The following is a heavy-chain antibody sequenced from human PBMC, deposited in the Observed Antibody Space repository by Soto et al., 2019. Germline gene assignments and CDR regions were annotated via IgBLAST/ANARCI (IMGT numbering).Heavy chain of an antibody. CDR1: GYSFTTYW. CDR3: ARPGSSSSDY. D-gene: IGHD6-6*01. Sequence: GEALKISCKGSGYSFTTYWIGWVRQMPGKGLEWMGIINPRDSDTRYSPSFQGQVTISADKSINTAYLQWSSLKASDTAMYYCARPGSSSSDYWGQGTLVTVSS. V-gene: IGHV5-51*01. J-gene: IGHJ4*02. CDR2: INPRDSDT.